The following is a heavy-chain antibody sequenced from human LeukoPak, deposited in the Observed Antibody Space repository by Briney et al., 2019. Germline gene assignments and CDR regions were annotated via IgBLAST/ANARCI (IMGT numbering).Heavy chain of an antibody. CDR3: AAGWDWYYFDY. J-gene: IGHJ4*02. CDR1: GFTVISNY. D-gene: IGHD1-26*01. V-gene: IGHV3-53*01. CDR2: IYSGGST. Sequence: PGGSLRLSCAASGFTVISNYMSWVRQAPGKGLEWVSVIYSGGSTYYADSVKGRFTISRDNSKNTLYLQMNSLRAEDTAVYYCAAGWDWYYFDYWGQGTLVTVSS.